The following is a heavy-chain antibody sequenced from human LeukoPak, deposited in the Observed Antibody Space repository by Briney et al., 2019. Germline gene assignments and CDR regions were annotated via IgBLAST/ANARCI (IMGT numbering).Heavy chain of an antibody. CDR2: INSDGSST. D-gene: IGHD3-22*01. Sequence: GGSLRLSCAASGFTFSSYWTHWVRQAPGKGLVWVSRINSDGSSTSYADSVKGRFTISRDNAKNTLYLQMNSLRAEDTAVYYCARALQGIYYDSSGYYVHWGQGTLVTVSS. J-gene: IGHJ4*02. CDR1: GFTFSSYW. CDR3: ARALQGIYYDSSGYYVH. V-gene: IGHV3-74*01.